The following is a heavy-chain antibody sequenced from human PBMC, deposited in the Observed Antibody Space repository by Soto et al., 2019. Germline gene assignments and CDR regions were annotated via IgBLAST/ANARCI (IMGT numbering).Heavy chain of an antibody. CDR3: ARRSIAPPYYYYYGMDV. J-gene: IGHJ6*02. D-gene: IGHD6-6*01. Sequence: SETLSLTCTVSGGSISSSSYYWGWIRQPPGKGLEWIGSIYYSGSTYYNPSLKSRVTISVDTSKNQFSLKLSSVTAADTAVYYCARRSIAPPYYYYYGMDVWGQGTTVTVSS. CDR1: GGSISSSSYY. CDR2: IYYSGST. V-gene: IGHV4-39*01.